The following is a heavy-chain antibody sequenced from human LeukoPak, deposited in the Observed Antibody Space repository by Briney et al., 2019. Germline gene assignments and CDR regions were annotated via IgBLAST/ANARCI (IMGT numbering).Heavy chain of an antibody. D-gene: IGHD2-15*01. Sequence: ASVKVSCKASGYTFTSYAMHWVRQAPGQRLEWMGWINAGNGNTKYSQKFQGRVTITRDTSASTAYMELSSLRSEDTAVYYCATGYCSGGSCYYFDYWGQGTLVTVSS. V-gene: IGHV1-3*01. CDR3: ATGYCSGGSCYYFDY. J-gene: IGHJ4*02. CDR2: INAGNGNT. CDR1: GYTFTSYA.